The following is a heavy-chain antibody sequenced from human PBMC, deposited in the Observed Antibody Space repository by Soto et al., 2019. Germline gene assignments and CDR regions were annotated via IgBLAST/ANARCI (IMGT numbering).Heavy chain of an antibody. V-gene: IGHV4-30-4*01. CDR1: GGSISSGDYY. CDR2: IYYSGST. Sequence: SETLSLTCTVSGGSISSGDYYWSWIRQPPGKGLEWIGYIYYSGSTYYNPSLKSRVTISVDTSKNQFSLKLSSVTAADTAVYYCARGVPYYFFWSGYYLNWFAPCGQGSLVTVSS. J-gene: IGHJ5*02. CDR3: ARGVPYYFFWSGYYLNWFAP. D-gene: IGHD3-3*01.